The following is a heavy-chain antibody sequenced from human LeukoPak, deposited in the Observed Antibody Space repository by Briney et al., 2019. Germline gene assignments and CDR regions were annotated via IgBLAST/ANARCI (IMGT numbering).Heavy chain of an antibody. CDR3: ARAVLDSSTLNS. CDR1: GGSISNHY. Sequence: SETLPLTCTVSGGSISNHYCSWIRQPPGKGLEWIGFIYYSGSPTYNPSLKSRVTISMDTSKNQFSLHLSSVTTADTAMYYCARAVLDSSTLNSWGQGTLVTVSS. J-gene: IGHJ4*02. V-gene: IGHV4-59*11. D-gene: IGHD3-22*01. CDR2: IYYSGSP.